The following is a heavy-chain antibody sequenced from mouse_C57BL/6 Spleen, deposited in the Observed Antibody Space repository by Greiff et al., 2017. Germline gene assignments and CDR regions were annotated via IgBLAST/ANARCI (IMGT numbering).Heavy chain of an antibody. J-gene: IGHJ3*01. Sequence: VQLQQSGAELVKPGASVKLSCKASGYTFTSYWMQWVKQRPGQGLEWIGEIDPSDSYTNYNQKFKGKATLTVDTSSSTAYMQLSSLTSEDSAVYYCARDSSLTYWGQGTLVTVSA. D-gene: IGHD2-12*01. CDR3: ARDSSLTY. CDR2: IDPSDSYT. CDR1: GYTFTSYW. V-gene: IGHV1-50*01.